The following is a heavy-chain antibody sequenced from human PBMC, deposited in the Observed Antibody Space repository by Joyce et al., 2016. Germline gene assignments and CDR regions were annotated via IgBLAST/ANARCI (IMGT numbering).Heavy chain of an antibody. CDR2: IYADGTT. J-gene: IGHJ4*02. CDR3: TRFSTGGLKFDY. CDR1: GFSVSNSY. Sequence: EVQLVETGGGLIQPGGSLRLSCAASGFSVSNSYRSWVRQAPGKGPEWVSDIYADGTTYYADSVKGRFTISRDNSKDTLYLQMNSLRADDTAKYYCTRFSTGGLKFDYWGQGTLVTVSS. D-gene: IGHD6-19*01. V-gene: IGHV3-53*02.